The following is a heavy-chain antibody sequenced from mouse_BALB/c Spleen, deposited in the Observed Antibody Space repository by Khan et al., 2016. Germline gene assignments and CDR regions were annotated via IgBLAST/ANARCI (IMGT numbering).Heavy chain of an antibody. D-gene: IGHD2-4*01. CDR1: GFNIKDTY. J-gene: IGHJ3*01. V-gene: IGHV14-3*02. CDR3: ARSPYDYDVGFAY. Sequence: IQLVQSGAELVKPGASVKLSCTASGFNIKDTYMHWVKQRPEQGLEWIGRIDPANGNTKYDPKFQGKATITADTSSNTAYLQLSSLTSEDTAVYYAARSPYDYDVGFAYWGQGTLVTVSA. CDR2: IDPANGNT.